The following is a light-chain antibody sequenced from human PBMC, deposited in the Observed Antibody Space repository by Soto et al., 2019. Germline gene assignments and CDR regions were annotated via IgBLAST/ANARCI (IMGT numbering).Light chain of an antibody. CDR3: NQYQSSFT. Sequence: EIVLTQSPGTLSLSPGEGATLSCRASQSVSSSSLTWYQQKRGQAPRLLIYGASTRATGIPDRFSGRGSGTDFTLTISRLEPEDFAVYYCNQYQSSFTFGGGTKVEIK. J-gene: IGKJ4*01. CDR2: GAS. V-gene: IGKV3-20*01. CDR1: QSVSSSS.